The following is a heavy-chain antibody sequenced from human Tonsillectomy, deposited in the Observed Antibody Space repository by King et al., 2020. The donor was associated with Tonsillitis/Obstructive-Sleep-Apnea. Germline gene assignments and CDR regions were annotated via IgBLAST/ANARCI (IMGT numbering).Heavy chain of an antibody. CDR3: ARRRGGGVFGVPWGAFDI. D-gene: IGHD3-3*01. J-gene: IGHJ3*02. CDR1: GFTFSSYA. CDR2: ISYDGSNK. Sequence: VQLVESGGGVVQPGRSLRLSCAASGFTFSSYAMHWVRQAPGKGLEWVAVISYDGSNKYYADSVKGRFTISRDNSKNTLYLQMNSLRAEDTAVYYCARRRGGGVFGVPWGAFDIWGQGTMVTVSS. V-gene: IGHV3-30*04.